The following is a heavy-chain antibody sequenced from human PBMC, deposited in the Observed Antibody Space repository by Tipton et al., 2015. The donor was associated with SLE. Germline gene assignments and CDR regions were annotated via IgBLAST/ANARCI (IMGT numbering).Heavy chain of an antibody. CDR1: GFTFDDYA. Sequence: SLRLSCAASGFTFDDYAMHWVRQAPGKGLEWVSSINWSSYNMGYADSVKGRFTISRDNAKKSLYLQMNSLRAEDTAMYYSAREGGYRPYSFDYSGQGILVTVSS. D-gene: IGHD5-12*01. CDR2: INWSSYNM. CDR3: AREGGYRPYSFDY. J-gene: IGHJ4*02. V-gene: IGHV3-9*01.